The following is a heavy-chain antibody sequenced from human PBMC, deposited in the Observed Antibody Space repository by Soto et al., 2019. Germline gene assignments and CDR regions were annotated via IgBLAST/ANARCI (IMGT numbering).Heavy chain of an antibody. CDR2: MYYSGTT. CDR1: GGSISSSDFY. D-gene: IGHD6-25*01. Sequence: QLQLQESGPGLVKPSETLSLTCTVSGGSISSSDFYWGWLRQTPGQGLEFIGSMYYSGTTYYNPSLTSRVTISVDTSKNQFTLKLISVTAADTAVYYCAVVDSTGNWFDPWGEGALVTVSS. V-gene: IGHV4-39*01. J-gene: IGHJ5*02. CDR3: AVVDSTGNWFDP.